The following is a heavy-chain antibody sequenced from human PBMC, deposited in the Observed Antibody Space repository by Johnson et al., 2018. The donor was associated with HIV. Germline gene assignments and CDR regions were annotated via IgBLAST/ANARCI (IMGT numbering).Heavy chain of an antibody. CDR3: AKGRDGDSDAFDI. CDR1: GFTFDDYA. Sequence: QLVESGGGLVQPGGSLRLSCAASGFTFDDYAMHWVRQAPGKGLEWVSGISWNSGSIGYADSVKGRFTISRDNSKNSLSLQMNSLRTEDTALYYCAKGRDGDSDAFDIWGQGTMVTVSS. CDR2: ISWNSGSI. D-gene: IGHD4-17*01. J-gene: IGHJ3*02. V-gene: IGHV3-9*01.